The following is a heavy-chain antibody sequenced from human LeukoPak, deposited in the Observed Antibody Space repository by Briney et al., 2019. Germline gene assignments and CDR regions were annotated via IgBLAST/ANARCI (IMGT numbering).Heavy chain of an antibody. J-gene: IGHJ3*02. CDR1: GGSISSSSYY. Sequence: SETLSLTCTVSGGSISSSSYYWGWIRQPPGKGLEWIGSIYYSGSTYYNPSLKSRVTMSVDTSKNQFSLKLSSVTAADTAVYYCARGWGYYDSSGYSDAFDIWGQGTMVTVSS. V-gene: IGHV4-39*07. D-gene: IGHD3-22*01. CDR2: IYYSGST. CDR3: ARGWGYYDSSGYSDAFDI.